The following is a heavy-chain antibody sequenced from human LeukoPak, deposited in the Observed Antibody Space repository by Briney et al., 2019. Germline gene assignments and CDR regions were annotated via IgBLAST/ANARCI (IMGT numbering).Heavy chain of an antibody. CDR1: GFTFSSYA. V-gene: IGHV3-23*01. J-gene: IGHJ4*02. Sequence: GGSLRLSCAAYGFTFSSYAMSWVRQAPGKGLEWVSAISGSGGSTYYADSVKGRFTISRDNSKNTLYLQMNSLRAEDTAVYYCARGRSGSSGWSADYWGQGTLVTVSS. CDR2: ISGSGGST. CDR3: ARGRSGSSGWSADY. D-gene: IGHD6-19*01.